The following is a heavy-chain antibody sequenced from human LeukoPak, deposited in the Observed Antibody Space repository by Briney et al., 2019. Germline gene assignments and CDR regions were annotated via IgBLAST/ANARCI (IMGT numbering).Heavy chain of an antibody. J-gene: IGHJ4*02. CDR3: ARVAPNTVTTLQYFDY. CDR1: RLPFSNYS. D-gene: IGHD4-17*01. Sequence: GGSLRLSCAPSRLPFSNYSMNWARQAPGKGREWVSYVWSSRTIYYADSVKGRFTISRDNAKNSLYLQMNSLRAEDTAVYYCARVAPNTVTTLQYFDYWGQGTLVTVSS. V-gene: IGHV3-48*01. CDR2: VWSSRTI.